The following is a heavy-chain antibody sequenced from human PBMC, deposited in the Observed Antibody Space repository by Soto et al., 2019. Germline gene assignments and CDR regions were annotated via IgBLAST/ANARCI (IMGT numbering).Heavy chain of an antibody. D-gene: IGHD2-21*01. V-gene: IGHV3-74*01. CDR3: ASEDQVGISPFDY. Sequence: GGSLRLSCAASGFTFSSYWMHWVRQAPGKGLVWVSRINSDGSSASYADSVKGRFTISRDNAKNTLYLQMNSLRAEDTAVYYCASEDQVGISPFDYWGQGTLVTVSS. CDR1: GFTFSSYW. CDR2: INSDGSSA. J-gene: IGHJ4*02.